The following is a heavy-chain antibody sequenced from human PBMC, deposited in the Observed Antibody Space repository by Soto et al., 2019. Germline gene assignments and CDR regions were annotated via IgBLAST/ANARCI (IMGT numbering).Heavy chain of an antibody. CDR3: VRTKYVDL. CDR2: ISDDGTNT. Sequence: PGGSLRLSCVASGFTFSTYWMHWVRQAPGKGLVWVSRISDDGTNTKYADYVKGRFTISRDNAKNTLFLQMNSLRAEDTAVYYCVRTKYVDLWGQGALVTVSS. D-gene: IGHD3-10*02. CDR1: GFTFSTYW. V-gene: IGHV3-74*01. J-gene: IGHJ5*02.